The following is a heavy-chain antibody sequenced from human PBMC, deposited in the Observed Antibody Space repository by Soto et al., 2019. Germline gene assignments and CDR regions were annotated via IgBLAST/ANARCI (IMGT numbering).Heavy chain of an antibody. CDR2: IFPSGKT. V-gene: IGHV4-4*07. Sequence: SETLSLTGTVSRGSISNYYCSWIRQPAGKGLEWIGRIFPSGKTNYNPSLESRVTMSVDTSKNQFSLKLSSVTAADAAVYYCARGSLTIDYWGQGTLVTVSS. CDR1: RGSISNYY. CDR3: ARGSLTIDY. J-gene: IGHJ4*02.